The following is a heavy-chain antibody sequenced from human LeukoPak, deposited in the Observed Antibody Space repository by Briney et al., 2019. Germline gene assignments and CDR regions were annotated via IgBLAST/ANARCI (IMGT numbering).Heavy chain of an antibody. CDR3: ARGQWLVGGPNWFDP. Sequence: SETLSLTCTVSGGSISSYYWSWIRQPAGKGLEWIGRIYTSGSTNYNPSLKSRVTISVDKSKNQFSLKLSSVTAADTAVYYCARGQWLVGGPNWFDPWGQGTLVTVSS. D-gene: IGHD6-19*01. V-gene: IGHV4-4*07. CDR2: IYTSGST. CDR1: GGSISSYY. J-gene: IGHJ5*02.